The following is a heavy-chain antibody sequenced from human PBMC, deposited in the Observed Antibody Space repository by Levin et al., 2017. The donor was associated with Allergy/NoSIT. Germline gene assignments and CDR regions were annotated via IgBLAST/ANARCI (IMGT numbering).Heavy chain of an antibody. Sequence: GGSLRLSCSTSGFTFSNYAMSWVRQAPGKGLEWVSSFGGSGSPGSFYADSVRGRFTISRDNSRNTLYLEMNNLRDDDTAVYFCVKDTYNWVMNAFDEWGRGTMVTVSS. CDR2: FGGSGSPGS. D-gene: IGHD1-1*01. V-gene: IGHV3-23*01. CDR1: GFTFSNYA. CDR3: VKDTYNWVMNAFDE. J-gene: IGHJ3*01.